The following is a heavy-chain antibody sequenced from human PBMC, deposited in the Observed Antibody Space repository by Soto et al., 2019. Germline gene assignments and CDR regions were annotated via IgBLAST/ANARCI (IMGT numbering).Heavy chain of an antibody. CDR3: ARDRDYSTAPYYYGMDV. D-gene: IGHD4-4*01. CDR2: INPNSGGT. CDR1: GYTFTGYY. J-gene: IGHJ6*02. V-gene: IGHV1-2*04. Sequence: GASVKVSCKASGYTFTGYYMHWVRQAPGQGLEWMGWINPNSGGTNYAQKFQGWVTMTRDTSISTAYMELGRLRSDDTAVYYCARDRDYSTAPYYYGMDVWGQGTKVTVSS.